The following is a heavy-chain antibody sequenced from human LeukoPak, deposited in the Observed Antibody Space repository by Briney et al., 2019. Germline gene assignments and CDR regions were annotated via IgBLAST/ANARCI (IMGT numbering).Heavy chain of an antibody. D-gene: IGHD3-16*01. J-gene: IGHJ4*02. V-gene: IGHV3-21*01. CDR2: ISSSSNYI. CDR1: GFPFSSYS. Sequence: GGALRLSCAVSGFPFSSYSMNWVPQAPGKGLEWVSSISSSSNYIYYAHSVKGRFTIPRHHAKNSLYLQMNSQRAEDTAVYYCARDLGGGAFDYWGQGTLVTVSS. CDR3: ARDLGGGAFDY.